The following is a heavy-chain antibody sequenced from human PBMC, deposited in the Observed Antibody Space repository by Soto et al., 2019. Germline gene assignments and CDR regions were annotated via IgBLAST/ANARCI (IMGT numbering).Heavy chain of an antibody. J-gene: IGHJ4*02. V-gene: IGHV1-69*13. CDR2: IIPIFGTA. D-gene: IGHD6-6*01. CDR3: AGPGLARPNSDFDY. Sequence: SVKVACKASGPTFTSYAISWVRQAPGQGLEWMGGIIPIFGTANYAQKFQGRVTITADESTSTAYMELSSLRSEDTAVYSCAGPGLARPNSDFDYWGQETRGSVSS. CDR1: GPTFTSYA.